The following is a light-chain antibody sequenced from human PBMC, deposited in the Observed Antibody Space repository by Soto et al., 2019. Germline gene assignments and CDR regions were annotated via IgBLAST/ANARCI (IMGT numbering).Light chain of an antibody. Sequence: EIMMTQSPATLSVSPRERATLSCRASQSVSRNLAWYQQKPGQAPRLLIYGASSRATGIPARFSGSGSGTDFALTISSLESEDFAIYYCQQYNKWPLTFGGGTKVEIK. V-gene: IGKV3D-15*01. J-gene: IGKJ4*01. CDR1: QSVSRN. CDR2: GAS. CDR3: QQYNKWPLT.